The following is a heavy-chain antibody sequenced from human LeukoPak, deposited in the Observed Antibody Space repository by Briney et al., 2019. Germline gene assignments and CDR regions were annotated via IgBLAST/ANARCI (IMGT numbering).Heavy chain of an antibody. V-gene: IGHV4-30-4*08. CDR3: AREGVVGATTPFDY. J-gene: IGHJ4*02. CDR1: GGSISSSSYY. CDR2: IYYSGST. D-gene: IGHD1-26*01. Sequence: PSETLSLTCTVSGGSISSSSYYWSWTRQPPGKGLEWIGYIYYSGSTYYNPSLKSRVTISVDTSKNQFSLKLSPVTAADTAVYYCAREGVVGATTPFDYWGQGTLVTVSS.